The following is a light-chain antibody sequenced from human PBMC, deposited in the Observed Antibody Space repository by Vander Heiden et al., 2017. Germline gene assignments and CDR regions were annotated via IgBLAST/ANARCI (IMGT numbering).Light chain of an antibody. Sequence: IQMTQSPSSLSASVGDRLTIPSRASQSISDYLNWYQQKPGKAHNLLIEAATSVRSGVPSRFSGSGSGTDFALTISSLQPEDVATYYCQQSYSSPFTFGPGTKVDIK. CDR3: QQSYSSPFT. V-gene: IGKV1-39*01. CDR1: QSISDY. CDR2: AAT. J-gene: IGKJ3*01.